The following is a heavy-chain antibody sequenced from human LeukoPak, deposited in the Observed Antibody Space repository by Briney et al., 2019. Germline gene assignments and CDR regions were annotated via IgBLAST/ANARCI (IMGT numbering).Heavy chain of an antibody. CDR1: GFTFSSYS. Sequence: PGGSLRLSCAASGFTFSSYSMNWVRQAPGKGLEWVSSISSSSYIYYADSVKGRFTISRDNAKNSLYLQMNSLRAEDTAVYYCAREAFRGGDCYDYWGQGTLVTVSS. D-gene: IGHD2-21*01. J-gene: IGHJ4*02. CDR3: AREAFRGGDCYDY. CDR2: ISSSSYI. V-gene: IGHV3-21*01.